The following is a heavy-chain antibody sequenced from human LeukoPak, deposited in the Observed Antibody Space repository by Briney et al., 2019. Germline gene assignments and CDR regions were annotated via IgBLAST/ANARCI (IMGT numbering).Heavy chain of an antibody. Sequence: ASVKVSCKASGYTFTSYGISWVRQAPGQGLEWMGWINPNSGGTNYAQKFQGRVTMTRDTSISTAYMELSRLRSDDTAVYYCARDLVYYALFDYWGQGTLVTVSS. CDR2: INPNSGGT. V-gene: IGHV1-2*02. CDR1: GYTFTSYG. D-gene: IGHD3-10*01. J-gene: IGHJ4*02. CDR3: ARDLVYYALFDY.